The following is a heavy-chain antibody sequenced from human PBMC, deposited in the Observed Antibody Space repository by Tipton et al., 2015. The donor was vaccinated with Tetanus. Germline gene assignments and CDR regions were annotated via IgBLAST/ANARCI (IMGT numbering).Heavy chain of an antibody. D-gene: IGHD2-15*01. CDR1: GFISSSYG. CDR2: SWYDGTEP. V-gene: IGHV3-33*01. Sequence: SLRLSCAASGFISSSYGIHWVRQAPGKGLEWVAVSWYDGTEPYYADSVKGRFTLSRDNSKNTLYLEMNSLRAEDTALYYCAREADCSGGRVFSGDFDNWGQGTQVTVSS. J-gene: IGHJ4*02. CDR3: AREADCSGGRVFSGDFDN.